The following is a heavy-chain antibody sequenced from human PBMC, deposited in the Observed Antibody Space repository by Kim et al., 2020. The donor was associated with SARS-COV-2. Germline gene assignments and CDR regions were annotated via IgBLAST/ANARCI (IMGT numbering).Heavy chain of an antibody. J-gene: IGHJ4*02. CDR3: SAGLRKTDTDS. CDR2: IKSNSGGGTT. Sequence: GGSLRLSCVASGFTFTNAWMSWVRQGPAMGLEWVALIKSNSGGGTTYYTSAVEGRFTISRDDSANTLFLEMTTLKSEDTAVHFCSAGLRKTDTDSWGQG. D-gene: IGHD4-17*01. V-gene: IGHV3-15*01. CDR1: GFTFTNAW.